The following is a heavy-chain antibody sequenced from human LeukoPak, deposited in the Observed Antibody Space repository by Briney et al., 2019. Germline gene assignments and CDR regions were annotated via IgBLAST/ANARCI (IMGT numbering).Heavy chain of an antibody. V-gene: IGHV6-1*01. CDR2: TYYRSQQWHS. CDR3: GREADFGVVTN. Sequence: SQTLSLTCAISGDSVSSNGASWNWIRQSPSRGLEWLGRTYYRSQQWHSDYAPSVKGRITLNPDASKNQFSLQLNSMTPEDTAVYYCGREADFGVVTNWGQGTLVTVSS. D-gene: IGHD3-3*01. J-gene: IGHJ4*02. CDR1: GDSVSSNGAS.